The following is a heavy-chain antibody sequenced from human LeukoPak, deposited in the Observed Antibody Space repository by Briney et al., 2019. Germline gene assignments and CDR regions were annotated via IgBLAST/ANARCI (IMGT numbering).Heavy chain of an antibody. V-gene: IGHV3-48*02. Sequence: PGGFLRLSCAASGFSFSSYSMNWVRRAPGKGLEWVSYITSSSSTMYYADSVKGRFTISRDNAKNSLYLQMNSLRDEDTAVYYCARVSAAAGTHDYWGQGTLVTVSS. CDR3: ARVSAAAGTHDY. CDR1: GFSFSSYS. D-gene: IGHD6-13*01. J-gene: IGHJ4*02. CDR2: ITSSSSTM.